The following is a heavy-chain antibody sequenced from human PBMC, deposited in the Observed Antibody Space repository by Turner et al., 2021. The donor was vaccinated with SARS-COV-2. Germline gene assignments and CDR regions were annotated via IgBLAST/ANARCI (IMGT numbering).Heavy chain of an antibody. J-gene: IGHJ4*02. Sequence: QVQLQESGPGLVKPSDTLSLTCTVSPGSIRNYYWTWVRQPQGKGLDWSGHIYYSGNTYSNPSLKSRLTMSIDTSKDQFALKLTSVTAADTAVYYCARAYSGYDALDSWGQGILVTVSS. CDR1: PGSIRNYY. CDR3: ARAYSGYDALDS. D-gene: IGHD5-12*01. CDR2: IYYSGNT. V-gene: IGHV4-59*01.